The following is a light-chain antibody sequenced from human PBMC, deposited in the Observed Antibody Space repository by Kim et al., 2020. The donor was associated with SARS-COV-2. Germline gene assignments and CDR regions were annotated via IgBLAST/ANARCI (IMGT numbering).Light chain of an antibody. V-gene: IGLV3-19*01. CDR1: SLRSCY. CDR2: GKN. Sequence: GKEVRITCKEDSLRSCYATWYQQKPEKAPIVVMYGKNNRPSGIPERFAGSSSGNTASLTITGTQAGDEDDYYCNSRDSNDNVLFGGGTQLTVL. J-gene: IGLJ2*01. CDR3: NSRDSNDNVL.